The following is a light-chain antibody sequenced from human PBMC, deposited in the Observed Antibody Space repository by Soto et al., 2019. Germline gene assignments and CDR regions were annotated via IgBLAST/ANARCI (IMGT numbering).Light chain of an antibody. CDR3: QPYKSWPIT. CDR2: KAS. J-gene: IGKJ5*01. Sequence: DIQMTQSPSTLSASVGDRVTITCRASQSISSWLAWYQQKPGKAPKLLIYKASSLESGVPSRFSGSGSGTEFTLTISGLQHDDFALYFCQPYKSWPITLGQGTRLEIK. CDR1: QSISSW. V-gene: IGKV1-5*03.